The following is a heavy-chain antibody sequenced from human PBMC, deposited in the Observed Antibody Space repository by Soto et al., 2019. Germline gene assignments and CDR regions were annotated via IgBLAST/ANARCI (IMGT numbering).Heavy chain of an antibody. D-gene: IGHD3-10*01. CDR1: GGSISSGGYY. V-gene: IGHV4-31*03. J-gene: IGHJ5*02. CDR2: ISYSGST. Sequence: PSETLSLTCSVSGGSISSGGYYWSWIRQYPGKGLEWIGYISYSGSTDYNPSLKSRVTMSVDTSENQFSLKLNYVTAADTAVYYCARGGWWFGEFGYWFDPWGQGTLVTVLL. CDR3: ARGGWWFGEFGYWFDP.